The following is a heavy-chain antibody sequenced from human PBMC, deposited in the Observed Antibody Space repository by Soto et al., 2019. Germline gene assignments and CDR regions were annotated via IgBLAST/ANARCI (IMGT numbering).Heavy chain of an antibody. V-gene: IGHV3-33*01. J-gene: IGHJ4*02. CDR3: ARDDDYEANGLDY. CDR1: GFTFSRYG. Sequence: QVHLVESGGGVVQPGRSLRLSCVASGFTFSRYGMHWVRQAPGEGLEWMAVIVNDGSDRDYADSVKGQFSISRDNSKNTLYLQMDSLGVEDTAMYYCARDDDYEANGLDYWGQGTLVTVSS. CDR2: IVNDGSDR. D-gene: IGHD4-17*01.